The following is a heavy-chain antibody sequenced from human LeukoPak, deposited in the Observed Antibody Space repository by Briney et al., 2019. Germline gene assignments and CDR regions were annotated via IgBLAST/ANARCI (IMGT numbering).Heavy chain of an antibody. CDR1: GASINSHY. CDR3: ARALNPLAGTYYFDY. J-gene: IGHJ4*02. V-gene: IGHV4-4*07. CDR2: IYISGST. Sequence: PSETLFLTCSVSGASINSHYWTWIRQPAGKGLEWIGRIYISGSTNYSPSLKSRVTMSVDTSKNQFSLNLISVTAADTAVYYCARALNPLAGTYYFDYWGQGILVTVSS. D-gene: IGHD4/OR15-4a*01.